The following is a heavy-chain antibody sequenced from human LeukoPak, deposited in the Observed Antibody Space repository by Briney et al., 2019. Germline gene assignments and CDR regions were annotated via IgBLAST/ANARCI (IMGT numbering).Heavy chain of an antibody. CDR1: GFTFSSYG. J-gene: IGHJ3*02. CDR2: ISYDGSNK. CDR3: AKDHYAFDI. Sequence: GGSLRLSCAASGFTFSSYGMHWVRQAPGKGLEWVAVISYDGSNKYYADSVKGRFTISRDNSKNTLHLQMNSLRAEDTAVYYCAKDHYAFDIWGQGTMVTVSS. V-gene: IGHV3-30*18.